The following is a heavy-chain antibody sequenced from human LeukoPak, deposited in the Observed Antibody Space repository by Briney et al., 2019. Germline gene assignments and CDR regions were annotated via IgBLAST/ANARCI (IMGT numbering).Heavy chain of an antibody. V-gene: IGHV4-59*01. CDR1: GGSISSYY. CDR3: ARAGSGPWDYYYGMDV. J-gene: IGHJ6*02. CDR2: IYYSGST. Sequence: SETLSLTCTVSGGSISSYYWSWIRQPPGKGLEWIGYIYYSGSTNYNPSLKSRVTISVDTSKNQFSLKLSSVAAADTAVYYCARAGSGPWDYYYGMDVWGQGTTVTVSS. D-gene: IGHD6-19*01.